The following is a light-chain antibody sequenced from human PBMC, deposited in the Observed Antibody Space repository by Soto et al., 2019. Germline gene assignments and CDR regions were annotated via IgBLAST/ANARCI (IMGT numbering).Light chain of an antibody. CDR3: QHYKSYSEA. CDR1: QTISSW. V-gene: IGKV1-5*03. J-gene: IGKJ1*01. CDR2: KAT. Sequence: DIVMTQSPSTLSGSVGDRVTITCRASQTISSWLAWYQQQPGKAPKLLIYKATTLKSGVPSRFSGSGSGTDFTLTISSLQPDDFATYYCQHYKSYSEAFGQGTKVELK.